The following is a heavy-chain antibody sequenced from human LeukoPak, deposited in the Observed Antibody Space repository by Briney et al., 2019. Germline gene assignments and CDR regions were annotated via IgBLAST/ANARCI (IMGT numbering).Heavy chain of an antibody. CDR2: ISSSGDTI. D-gene: IGHD4-23*01. J-gene: IGHJ4*02. CDR3: ARRRIGGYFDY. V-gene: IGHV3-48*03. Sequence: GGSLRLSCAASGFTFSSHEMSWVRQAPGKGLEWVSYISSSGDTIYYAEGRFTISRDNAKNSLYLQMNSLRAEDTAVYYCARRRIGGYFDYWGQGILVTVSS. CDR1: GFTFSSHE.